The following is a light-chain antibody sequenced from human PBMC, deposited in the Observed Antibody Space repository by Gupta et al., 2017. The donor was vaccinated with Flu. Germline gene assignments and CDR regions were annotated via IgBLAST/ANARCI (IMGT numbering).Light chain of an antibody. J-gene: IGKJ1*01. CDR3: QQRGNWPPT. CDR1: QSVSSY. CDR2: DAS. V-gene: IGKV3-11*01. Sequence: PATLSLSPGERATLSCRASQSVSSYLAWYQQKPGQTPRLLIHDASNRATGIPARFSGSGSGTDFTLTISSLEPEDVAVYYCQQRGNWPPTFGQGTKVEI.